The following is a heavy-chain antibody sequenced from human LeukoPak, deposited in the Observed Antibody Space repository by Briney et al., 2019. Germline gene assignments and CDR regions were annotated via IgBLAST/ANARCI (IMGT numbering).Heavy chain of an antibody. Sequence: ASVKVSCKASGYTFTSYDINWVRQATGQGLEGMGWMNPNSGNTGYAQKFQGRVTMTRNTSISTAYMELSSLRSEDTAVYYCARVIPSGGYYYYYYMDVWGKGTTVTVSS. CDR1: GYTFTSYD. CDR3: ARVIPSGGYYYYYYMDV. D-gene: IGHD2-21*01. V-gene: IGHV1-8*01. J-gene: IGHJ6*03. CDR2: MNPNSGNT.